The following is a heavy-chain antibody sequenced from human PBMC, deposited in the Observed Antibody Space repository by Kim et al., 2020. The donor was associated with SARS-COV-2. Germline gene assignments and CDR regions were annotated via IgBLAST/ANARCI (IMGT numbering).Heavy chain of an antibody. D-gene: IGHD3-10*01. J-gene: IGHJ4*02. V-gene: IGHV3-15*01. CDR3: TTDITMVRALQ. Sequence: TDSAAPVNGRFTIARDDSKNTLYLQMNSLKAEDTAVYYCTTDITMVRALQWGQGTLVTVSS. CDR2: T.